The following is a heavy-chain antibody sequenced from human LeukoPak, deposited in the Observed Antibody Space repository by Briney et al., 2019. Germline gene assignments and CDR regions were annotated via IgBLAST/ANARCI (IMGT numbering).Heavy chain of an antibody. J-gene: IGHJ4*02. Sequence: PSETLSLTCAVYGGSFSGYYWSWIRQPPGKGLEWNGEINRSGSTNYNPSLKSRVTISVDTSKNQFSLKLSSVTAADTAVYYCARELLWFGELLFDYWGQGTLVTVSS. V-gene: IGHV4-34*01. CDR2: INRSGST. CDR3: ARELLWFGELLFDY. CDR1: GGSFSGYY. D-gene: IGHD3-10*01.